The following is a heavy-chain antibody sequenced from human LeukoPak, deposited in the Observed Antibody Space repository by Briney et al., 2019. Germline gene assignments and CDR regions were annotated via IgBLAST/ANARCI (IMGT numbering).Heavy chain of an antibody. CDR3: ARQPGAGWFDP. D-gene: IGHD3-10*01. CDR1: GYSFTSSW. V-gene: IGHV5-51*01. J-gene: IGHJ5*02. CDR2: INPGDSDT. Sequence: GESLKISCQASGYSFTSSWIGWARQMPGKGLEWMAIINPGDSDTRYSPSFQGQVTISADKSISTVCLQWGSLKASDTAMYYCARQPGAGWFDPWGQGTLVTVSS.